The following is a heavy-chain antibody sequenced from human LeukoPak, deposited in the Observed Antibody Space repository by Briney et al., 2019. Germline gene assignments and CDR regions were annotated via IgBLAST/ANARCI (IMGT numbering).Heavy chain of an antibody. D-gene: IGHD3-10*01. Sequence: GGSLRLSCEVSGFTFSDYYMSWIRQAPGMGLEWLSYISSSGSTIYYADSVKGRFTISRDSANNSLYLQMNGLRAEDTAVYFCARTTYGSEFYVDYWGQGTLVTVSS. CDR2: ISSSGSTI. V-gene: IGHV3-11*01. CDR3: ARTTYGSEFYVDY. J-gene: IGHJ4*02. CDR1: GFTFSDYY.